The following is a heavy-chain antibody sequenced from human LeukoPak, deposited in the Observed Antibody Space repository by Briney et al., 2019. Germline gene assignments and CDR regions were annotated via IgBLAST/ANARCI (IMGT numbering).Heavy chain of an antibody. CDR2: ISYDGINK. D-gene: IGHD2-15*01. CDR1: GFTFSSYA. Sequence: PGGSLRLSCVASGFTFSSYAMHWVRQAPGKGLEWVAVISYDGINKYYADSVKGRFTISRDNSKNTLYLQMNSLRAEDTAVYYCARDPSVGYCSGGSCYSFDYWGQGTLVTVSS. J-gene: IGHJ4*02. CDR3: ARDPSVGYCSGGSCYSFDY. V-gene: IGHV3-30-3*01.